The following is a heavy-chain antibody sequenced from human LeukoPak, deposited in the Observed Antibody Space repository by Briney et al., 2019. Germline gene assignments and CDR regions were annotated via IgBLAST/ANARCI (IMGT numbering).Heavy chain of an antibody. D-gene: IGHD3-3*01. Sequence: SQTLSLTCTVSGGSISSGDYYWSWIRQPPGKGLEWIGEINHSGSTNYNPSLKSRVTISVDTSKNQFSLKLSSVTAADTAVYYCAMRSSSITIFGVVIASSSFDYWGQGTLVTVSS. CDR3: AMRSSSITIFGVVIASSSFDY. V-gene: IGHV4-30-4*08. CDR2: INHSGST. J-gene: IGHJ4*02. CDR1: GGSISSGDYY.